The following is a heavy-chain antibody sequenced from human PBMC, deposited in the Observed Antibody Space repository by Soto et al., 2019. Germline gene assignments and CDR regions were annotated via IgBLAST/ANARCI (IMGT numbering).Heavy chain of an antibody. D-gene: IGHD3-10*01. J-gene: IGHJ4*02. V-gene: IGHV3-7*04. CDR1: GFTFSSYP. CDR3: ARATGADKEDY. CDR2: MNEYGSER. Sequence: PGGSLRLSCAASGFTFSSYPMSWLRQAPGKGLEWVASMNEYGSERYYVDSVKGRFTISRDNAKNSLYLQMNSLRAEDTAVYYCARATGADKEDYWGQGTLVTVSS.